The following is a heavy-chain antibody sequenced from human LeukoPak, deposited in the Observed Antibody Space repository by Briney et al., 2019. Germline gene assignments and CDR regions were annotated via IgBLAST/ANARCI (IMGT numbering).Heavy chain of an antibody. CDR1: GGPMSNNY. V-gene: IGHV4-4*07. CDR3: ARGVIGFDY. D-gene: IGHD2-21*01. CDR2: IYSSGNT. J-gene: IGHJ4*02. Sequence: SETLSLTCTVSGGPMSNNYLSWIRQPAGKGLEWIGRIYSSGNTNYNPSLKSRATMSVDTSKKQFSLNLSSVTAADTAVYYCARGVIGFDYWGQGTLVTVSS.